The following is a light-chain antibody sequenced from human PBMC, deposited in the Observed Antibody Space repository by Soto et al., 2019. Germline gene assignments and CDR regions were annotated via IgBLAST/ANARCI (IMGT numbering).Light chain of an antibody. CDR2: GAS. Sequence: EIVLTQSPGTLSLSPGERATLSCRASQSVSSTYLAWYQQKPGQAPRLLIYGASSRATGIPDRFSGSGSGTDFTLTLSRLEPEDFAVYYCQQYGSSPYTFGLGTKLEIK. J-gene: IGKJ2*01. V-gene: IGKV3-20*01. CDR1: QSVSSTY. CDR3: QQYGSSPYT.